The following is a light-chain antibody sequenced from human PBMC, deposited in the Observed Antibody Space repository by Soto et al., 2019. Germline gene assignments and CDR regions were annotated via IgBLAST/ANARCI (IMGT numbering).Light chain of an antibody. CDR1: QDIHIY. Sequence: DIRMTQSPSSLSASVGDRVTITCRASQDIHIYVAWFQQKPGKGPESLIYAASSLQSGVPSKFSGSGSGTDFTLTISSLQPEDFATYYCQQYYTYPLSFGGGTKVDSK. J-gene: IGKJ4*01. CDR2: AAS. CDR3: QQYYTYPLS. V-gene: IGKV1-16*02.